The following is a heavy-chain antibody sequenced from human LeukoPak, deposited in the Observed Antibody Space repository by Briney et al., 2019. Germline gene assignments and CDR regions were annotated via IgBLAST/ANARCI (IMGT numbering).Heavy chain of an antibody. CDR2: VFYGGST. CDR3: AAGFDY. CDR1: GGSISSSSYY. V-gene: IGHV4-39*01. Sequence: SETLSLTCTVSGGSISSSSYYWSWIRQPPGKGLEWIGSVFYGGSTYYNPSLKTRVTISVDTSKNQFSLQLSSLTAADTAMYYCAAGFDYWGQGTLVTVSS. J-gene: IGHJ4*02.